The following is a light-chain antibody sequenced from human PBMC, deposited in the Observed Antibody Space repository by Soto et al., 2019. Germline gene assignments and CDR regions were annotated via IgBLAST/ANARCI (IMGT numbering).Light chain of an antibody. CDR2: DAS. CDR3: QQYSSSWT. V-gene: IGKV1-5*01. CDR1: QSISYW. J-gene: IGKJ1*01. Sequence: DIQMTQSPSTLSASGGDRVTITCRASQSISYWLAWYQQKPGKAPKVLIYDASSLESGVPPRFSGSGSGTEVTLTISSLQPDDLGTYYCQQYSSSWTFGQGTRVEIK.